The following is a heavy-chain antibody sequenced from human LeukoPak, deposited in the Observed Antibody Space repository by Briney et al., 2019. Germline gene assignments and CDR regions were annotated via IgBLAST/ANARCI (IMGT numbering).Heavy chain of an antibody. J-gene: IGHJ5*02. D-gene: IGHD3/OR15-3a*01. Sequence: GPSLRLSCAASGFTFSSYGIHWVRQAPGKGLEWVIVVSNDGRTKYYADSVKGRFTISRDNSKNTLYLQMNSLRTEDTAVYYCAREGLGPSFSAWFDPWGQGTLVTVSS. CDR2: VSNDGRTK. CDR3: AREGLGPSFSAWFDP. CDR1: GFTFSSYG. V-gene: IGHV3-30*03.